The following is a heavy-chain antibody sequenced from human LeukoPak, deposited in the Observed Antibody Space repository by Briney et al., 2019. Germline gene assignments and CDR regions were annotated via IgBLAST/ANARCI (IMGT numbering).Heavy chain of an antibody. CDR3: ARVSQDYYDSSGYYYILDY. Sequence: ASVKVSCKTSGYTFTNYYIQWIRQAPGQGLEWMGRINPNSGGTNYAQKFQGRVTMTRDTSISTAYMELSRLRSDDTAVYYCARVSQDYYDSSGYYYILDYWGQGTLVTVSS. CDR1: GYTFTNYY. J-gene: IGHJ4*02. V-gene: IGHV1-2*06. D-gene: IGHD3-22*01. CDR2: INPNSGGT.